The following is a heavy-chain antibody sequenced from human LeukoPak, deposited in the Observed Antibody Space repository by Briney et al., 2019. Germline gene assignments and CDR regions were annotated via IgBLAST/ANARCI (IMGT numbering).Heavy chain of an antibody. V-gene: IGHV1-2*02. CDR2: NNPNSGGT. J-gene: IGHJ5*02. D-gene: IGHD5-18*01. CDR1: GYTFTGYY. Sequence: ASVKVSCKASGYTFTGYYMHWVRQAPGQGLEWMGWNNPNSGGTNYAQKFQGRVTMTRDTSISTAYMELSRLRSDDTAVYYCARAYGRIQLWLSNWFDPWGQGTLVTVSS. CDR3: ARAYGRIQLWLSNWFDP.